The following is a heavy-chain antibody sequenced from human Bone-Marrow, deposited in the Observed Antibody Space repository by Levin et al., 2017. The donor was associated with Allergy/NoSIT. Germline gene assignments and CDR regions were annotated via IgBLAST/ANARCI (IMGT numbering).Heavy chain of an antibody. D-gene: IGHD5-24*01. V-gene: IGHV3-7*01. J-gene: IGHJ5*02. CDR1: GFTFSNSW. Sequence: GESLKISCTASGFTFSNSWMSWVRQAPGKGLEWVANIKEDGSEKYYVDSVKGRFTISRDNAKNSLYVQMNSLRAEDTAVYYCARDQFRRATIGARWFDPWGQGTLVTVSS. CDR2: IKEDGSEK. CDR3: ARDQFRRATIGARWFDP.